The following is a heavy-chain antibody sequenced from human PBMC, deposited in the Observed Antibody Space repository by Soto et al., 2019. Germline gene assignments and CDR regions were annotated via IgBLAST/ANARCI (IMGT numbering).Heavy chain of an antibody. D-gene: IGHD3-22*01. CDR1: GDSVTISDYY. CDR3: AAHDSGGYYAEY. CDR2: IHYSGST. Sequence: QLQLQESGPGLVKPSETLSLTCTVSGDSVTISDYYWGLMRPPPANGLWWIGSIHYSGSTYYNPALKSRVTISGDTSKKQFSLKLTSVTAADAAVYYCAAHDSGGYYAEYWGQGTLVTVSA. J-gene: IGHJ4*02. V-gene: IGHV4-39*01.